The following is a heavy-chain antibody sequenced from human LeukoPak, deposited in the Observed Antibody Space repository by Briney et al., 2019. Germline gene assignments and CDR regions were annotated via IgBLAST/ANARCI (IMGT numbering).Heavy chain of an antibody. D-gene: IGHD1-14*01. J-gene: IGHJ4*02. V-gene: IGHV4-31*03. Sequence: SQTLSLACTVSGGSISNGGSYWSWIRQHPGKGLEWIGYIYDSGTTYYNPALQSRVTISVDTSDNQFSLKLRSLTAADTAVYYCASGGDRRGFDYWGQGTLVTVSS. CDR3: ASGGDRRGFDY. CDR1: GGSISNGGSY. CDR2: IYDSGTT.